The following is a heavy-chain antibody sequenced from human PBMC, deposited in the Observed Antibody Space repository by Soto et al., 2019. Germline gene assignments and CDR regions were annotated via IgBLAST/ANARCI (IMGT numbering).Heavy chain of an antibody. Sequence: SETLSLTCNVSGGSINSYYWSWIRQSPGKGLEWIGYVYYTGDTNYNPSLKSRVTISVDPSKSQFSLKMNSVTAADTAVYFCARLGASRTLVWGRGTMVT. CDR1: GGSINSYY. CDR3: ARLGASRTLV. CDR2: VYYTGDT. J-gene: IGHJ3*01. D-gene: IGHD7-27*01. V-gene: IGHV4-59*01.